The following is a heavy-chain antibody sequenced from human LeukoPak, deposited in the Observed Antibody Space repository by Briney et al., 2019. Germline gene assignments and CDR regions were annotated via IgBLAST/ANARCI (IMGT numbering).Heavy chain of an antibody. Sequence: PGGSLRLSCAASGFTFSSYGMRWVRQAPGQGLEWVSLISRSGSSAHYADSVKGRFTISRDNSRNTVHLQMDSLRAEDTAVYFCAKGWTVRDSRKCPYCTGIESWGQGTPVTVSS. V-gene: IGHV3-23*01. J-gene: IGHJ4*02. CDR2: ISRSGSSA. CDR3: AKGWTVRDSRKCPYCTGIES. CDR1: GFTFSSYG. D-gene: IGHD2-8*02.